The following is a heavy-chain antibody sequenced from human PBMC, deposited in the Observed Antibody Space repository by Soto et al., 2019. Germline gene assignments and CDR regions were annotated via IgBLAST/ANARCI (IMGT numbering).Heavy chain of an antibody. V-gene: IGHV3-15*01. CDR2: IKSKTDGGTT. CDR3: ATGLNSLNGL. D-gene: IGHD1-1*01. J-gene: IGHJ4*02. CDR1: EFSLSDAW. Sequence: GGSLRLSCAASEFSLSDAWMSWVRQAPGKGPEWVGRIKSKTDGGTTDYVAPVKGRFTISRDDSKNTLYLQMNSLRAEDTAVYYCATGLNSLNGLWGQGTLVTVSS.